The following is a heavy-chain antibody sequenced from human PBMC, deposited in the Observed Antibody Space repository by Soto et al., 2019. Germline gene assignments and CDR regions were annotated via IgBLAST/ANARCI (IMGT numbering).Heavy chain of an antibody. CDR3: ARAYCSGGSCYSYYYYYGMDV. J-gene: IGHJ6*02. V-gene: IGHV1-69*13. D-gene: IGHD2-15*01. CDR2: IIPIFGTA. CDR1: GGTFSSYA. Sequence: SLNVSCKASGGTFSSYAISWVRQAPGQGLEWMGGIIPIFGTANYAQKFQGRVTITADESTSTAYMELSSLRSEDTAVYYCARAYCSGGSCYSYYYYYGMDVWGQGTTVTVSS.